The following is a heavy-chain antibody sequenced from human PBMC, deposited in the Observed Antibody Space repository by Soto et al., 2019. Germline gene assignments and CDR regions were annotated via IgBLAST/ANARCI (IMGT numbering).Heavy chain of an antibody. CDR1: GGSIRSSSYY. CDR2: INYSGSS. V-gene: IGHV4-39*01. J-gene: IGHJ4*02. D-gene: IGHD3-10*01. CDR3: ARHYPFGSGSFSPYYFDS. Sequence: SETLSLTCTVSGGSIRSSSYYWGWIRQPPGKGLEWIGSINYSGSSYYNPSLRSRVTIFVDTSKNQFSLKLSPVTAADTAVYYCARHYPFGSGSFSPYYFDSWGRGTLVTVSS.